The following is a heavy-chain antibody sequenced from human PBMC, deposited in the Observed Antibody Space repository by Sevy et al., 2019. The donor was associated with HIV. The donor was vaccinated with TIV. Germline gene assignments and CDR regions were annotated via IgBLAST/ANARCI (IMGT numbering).Heavy chain of an antibody. CDR1: GFTFTTYP. CDR2: ITVGVGAS. D-gene: IGHD6-25*01. J-gene: IGHJ4*02. CDR3: VKARFVGSGWAGNFDY. V-gene: IGHV3-23*01. Sequence: GGSLSSPCAASGFTFTTYPLTWVGRGQRKGRGWFSGITVGVGASYYADSVKGRFTTSRDSSRNFVTLQMNGLRVEDTAVYYCVKARFVGSGWAGNFDYWGQGAMVTVSS.